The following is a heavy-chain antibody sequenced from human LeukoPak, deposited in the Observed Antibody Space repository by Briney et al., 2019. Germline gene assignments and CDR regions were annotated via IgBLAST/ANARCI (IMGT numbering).Heavy chain of an antibody. CDR2: IYYSGRT. J-gene: IGHJ5*02. D-gene: IGHD4-17*01. CDR3: ARVRDGDYGYIGFDP. CDR1: GGSFSSGGYY. Sequence: PSQTLSLTCNVSGGSFSSGGYYWSWIRQHPGKGLEWIGYIYYSGRTYYNPSLKSRVTISVDTSKNQFSLKLSSVTAADTAVYHCARVRDGDYGYIGFDPWGQGTLVTVSS. V-gene: IGHV4-31*03.